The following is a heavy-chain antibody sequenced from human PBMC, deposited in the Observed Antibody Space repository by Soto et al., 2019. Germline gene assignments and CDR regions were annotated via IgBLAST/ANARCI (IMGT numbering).Heavy chain of an antibody. CDR2: INAGNGYT. J-gene: IGHJ4*02. Sequence: QVQLVQSGAEVKKPGASVKVSCKTSGYTFTSYSMHWVRQAPGQGLECLGWINAGNGYTKYSPKFQGRVTITSDTSANPAYMGMGSLRFEDTAIYYCARLHDSWGQGTLVTVSS. CDR1: GYTFTSYS. V-gene: IGHV1-3*01. CDR3: ARLHDS.